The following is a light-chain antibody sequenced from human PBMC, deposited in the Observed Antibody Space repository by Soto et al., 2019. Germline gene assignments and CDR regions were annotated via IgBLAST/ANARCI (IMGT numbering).Light chain of an antibody. V-gene: IGKV1-5*03. CDR1: QTIDMY. CDR2: SAS. J-gene: IGKJ1*01. Sequence: DIQMTQSPSTLSASAGDRVTITCRASQTIDMYLDWYQQKPGQAPSILIYSASSLQSGVPSRFSGSGSGTEFTLTISSLQHYDFATYDCQQSITYPWTFGQGTKVDIK. CDR3: QQSITYPWT.